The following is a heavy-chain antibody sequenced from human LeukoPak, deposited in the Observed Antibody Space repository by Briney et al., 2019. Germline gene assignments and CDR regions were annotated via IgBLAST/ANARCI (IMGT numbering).Heavy chain of an antibody. D-gene: IGHD3-16*01. CDR3: ARGAFGGVILYYYDY. CDR2: ISAYNGNT. J-gene: IGHJ4*02. V-gene: IGHV1-18*01. Sequence: ASVKVSCKASGGTFSSYAISWVRQAPGQGLEWMGWISAYNGNTNYAQKLQGRVTMTTDTSTSTAYMELRSLRSDDTAVYYCARGAFGGVILYYYDYWGQGTLVTVSS. CDR1: GGTFSSYA.